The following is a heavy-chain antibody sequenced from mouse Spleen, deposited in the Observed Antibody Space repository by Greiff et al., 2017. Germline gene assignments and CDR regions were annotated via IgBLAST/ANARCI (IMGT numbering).Heavy chain of an antibody. D-gene: IGHD4-1*01. Sequence: EVMLVESGGGLVKPGGSLKLSCAASGFTFSDYGMHWVRQAPEKGLEWVAYISSGSSTIYYADTVKGRFTISRDNAKNTLFLQMTSLRSEDTAMYYCAITGTSYYAMDYWGQGTSVTVSS. CDR1: GFTFSDYG. CDR2: ISSGSSTI. CDR3: AITGTSYYAMDY. V-gene: IGHV5-17*01. J-gene: IGHJ4*01.